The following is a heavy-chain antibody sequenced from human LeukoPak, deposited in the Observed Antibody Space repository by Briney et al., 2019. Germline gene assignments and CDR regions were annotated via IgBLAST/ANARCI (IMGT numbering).Heavy chain of an antibody. D-gene: IGHD5-18*01. Sequence: PSETLSLTCTVSGGSISSYYWSSIRQPPGKGLEWIGCIYYSGSTNYNPSLKSRVTISVDTSKNQFSLKLSSVTAADTAVYYCALTGTAPKGRGYSYGSFDYWGQGTLVTVSS. CDR3: ALTGTAPKGRGYSYGSFDY. J-gene: IGHJ4*02. CDR1: GGSISSYY. CDR2: IYYSGST. V-gene: IGHV4-59*01.